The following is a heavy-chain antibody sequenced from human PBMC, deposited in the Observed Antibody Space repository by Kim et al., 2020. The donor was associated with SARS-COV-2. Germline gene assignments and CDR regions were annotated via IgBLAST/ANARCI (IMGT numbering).Heavy chain of an antibody. CDR3: ARRGYSYGFGGRGGWYFDD. Sequence: SETLSLTCTVSGGSISSSSYYWGWIRQPPGKGLEWIGSIYYSGSTYYNPSLKSRVTISVDTSKNQFSLKLRSVTAADTAVYYCARRGYSYGFGGRGGWYFDDWGQGTLVTVSS. V-gene: IGHV4-39*01. CDR1: GGSISSSSYY. CDR2: IYYSGST. J-gene: IGHJ4*02. D-gene: IGHD5-18*01.